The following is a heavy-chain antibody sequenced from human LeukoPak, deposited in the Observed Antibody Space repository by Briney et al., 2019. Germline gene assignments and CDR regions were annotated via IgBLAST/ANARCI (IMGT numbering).Heavy chain of an antibody. J-gene: IGHJ4*02. V-gene: IGHV4-34*01. CDR3: ARGRRRSHIVVVTAIYYFDY. CDR1: GGSISNGDYY. Sequence: SETLSLTCTVSGGSISNGDYYWSWIRQPPGKGLEWIGEINHSGSTNYNPSLKSRVTISVDTSKNQFSLKLSSVTAADTAVYYCARGRRRSHIVVVTAIYYFDYWGQGTLVTVSS. CDR2: INHSGST. D-gene: IGHD2-21*02.